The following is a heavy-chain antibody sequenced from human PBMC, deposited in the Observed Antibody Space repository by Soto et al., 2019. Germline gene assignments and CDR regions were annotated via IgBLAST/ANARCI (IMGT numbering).Heavy chain of an antibody. CDR2: ISGSGGST. CDR3: AKMGELLWFGELYPGRI. Sequence: GGSLRLSCAASGFTFSSYAMSWVRQAPGKGLEWVSAISGSGGSTYYADSVKGRFTISRDNSKNTLYLQMNSLRAEDTAVYYCAKMGELLWFGELYPGRIWGQGTMVTVSS. CDR1: GFTFSSYA. J-gene: IGHJ3*02. D-gene: IGHD3-10*01. V-gene: IGHV3-23*01.